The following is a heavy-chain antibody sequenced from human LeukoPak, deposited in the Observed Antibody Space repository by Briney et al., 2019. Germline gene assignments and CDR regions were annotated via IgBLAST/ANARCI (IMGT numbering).Heavy chain of an antibody. D-gene: IGHD5-12*01. Sequence: ASVKVSCKASGYTFTSYGISWVRQAPGQGLEWMGWISAYNGNTNYAQKLQGKVTMTTDTSTSTAYMELRSLRSDDTAVYYCARVADIVATILGRGYYFDYWGQGTLVTVSS. CDR1: GYTFTSYG. CDR2: ISAYNGNT. CDR3: ARVADIVATILGRGYYFDY. V-gene: IGHV1-18*01. J-gene: IGHJ4*02.